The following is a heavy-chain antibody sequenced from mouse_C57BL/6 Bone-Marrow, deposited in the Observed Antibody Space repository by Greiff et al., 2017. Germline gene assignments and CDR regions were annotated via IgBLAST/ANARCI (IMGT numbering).Heavy chain of an antibody. D-gene: IGHD1-1*01. CDR2: ISNLAYSI. V-gene: IGHV5-15*01. Sequence: EVHLVASGGGLVQPGGSLKLSCAASGFTFSDYGMAWVRQAPRKGPEWVAFISNLAYSIYYADTVTGRFTISGENAKNTLYMEMSSLRSEDTAMYYCARHDYYGLRYFDVWGTGTTVTVSS. CDR1: GFTFSDYG. CDR3: ARHDYYGLRYFDV. J-gene: IGHJ1*03.